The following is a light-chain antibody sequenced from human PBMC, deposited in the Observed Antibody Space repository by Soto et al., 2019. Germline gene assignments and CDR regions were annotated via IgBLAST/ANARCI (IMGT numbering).Light chain of an antibody. Sequence: EIVLTQSPATLSVSQGERATLSCRASESVSNNLAWYQQKPGQAPRLLIFGASARATGIPGRFSGSGSGTEFTLTISSLQSEDFAVYYCQQYNKWPLTFGGGTKVEIK. CDR2: GAS. CDR3: QQYNKWPLT. V-gene: IGKV3-15*01. J-gene: IGKJ4*01. CDR1: ESVSNN.